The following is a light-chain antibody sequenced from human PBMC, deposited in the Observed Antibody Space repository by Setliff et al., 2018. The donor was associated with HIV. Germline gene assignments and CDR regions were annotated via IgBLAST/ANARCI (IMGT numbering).Light chain of an antibody. CDR1: SSNIGAGYD. V-gene: IGLV1-40*01. CDR2: GNS. Sequence: QSALTQPPSVSGAPGQRVTISCTGSSSNIGAGYDVHWYQQLPGTAPKLLIYGNSNRPSGVPDRFSGSKSGNTASLTISGLQAEDEGDYYCCSYAGTYTSLYVFGTGTKVTVL. J-gene: IGLJ1*01. CDR3: CSYAGTYTSLYV.